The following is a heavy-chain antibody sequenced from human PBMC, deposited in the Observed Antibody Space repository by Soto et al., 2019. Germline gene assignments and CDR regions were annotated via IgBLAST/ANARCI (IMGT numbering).Heavy chain of an antibody. CDR2: IYYSGST. V-gene: IGHV4-39*01. Sequence: SETLSLTCTVSGGSISSSSYFWGWIRQPPGKGLEWIGSIYYSGSTYYNPSLKSRVTVSVDTSKNQFSLKLSSVTAADTAVYYCARGLITGSHYSGGWYYFDSWAREPRSPSPQ. J-gene: IGHJ4*02. D-gene: IGHD6-19*01. CDR1: GGSISSSSYF. CDR3: ARGLITGSHYSGGWYYFDS.